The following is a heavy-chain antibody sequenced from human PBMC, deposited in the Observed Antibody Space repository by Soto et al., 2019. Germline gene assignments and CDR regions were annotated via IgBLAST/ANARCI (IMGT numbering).Heavy chain of an antibody. CDR3: AKRSHQGATTRYFDS. D-gene: IGHD5-12*01. Sequence: GQLLESGGGLVQPGGSLRLSCAASGFTFDSYGMSWVRQAPGKGLEWVSSISGGGGTYYADSVKGRFTISRDNSKNTLYLQMNSLRAEDTAVYYCAKRSHQGATTRYFDSWGQGTLVTVSS. V-gene: IGHV3-23*01. CDR2: ISGGGGT. J-gene: IGHJ4*02. CDR1: GFTFDSYG.